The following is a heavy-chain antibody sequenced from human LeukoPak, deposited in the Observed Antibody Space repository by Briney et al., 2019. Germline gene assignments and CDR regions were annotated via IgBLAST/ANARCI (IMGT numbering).Heavy chain of an antibody. CDR1: GGSISSSSYY. V-gene: IGHV4-39*07. D-gene: IGHD5-24*01. CDR2: IYYSGST. CDR3: ARGIQRWLQPDY. Sequence: SETLSLTCTVSGGSISSSSYYWGWIRQPPGKGLEWIGSIYYSGSTYYNPSLKSRVTISVDTSKNQFSLKLSSVTAADTAVYYCARGIQRWLQPDYWGQGTLVTVSS. J-gene: IGHJ4*02.